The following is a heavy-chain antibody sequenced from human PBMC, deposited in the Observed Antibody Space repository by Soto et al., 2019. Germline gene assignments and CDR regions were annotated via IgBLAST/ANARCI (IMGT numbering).Heavy chain of an antibody. J-gene: IGHJ4*02. CDR3: ASGGSYVNY. Sequence: TSETLSLTCTVSGGSISSYYWSWIRQPPGKGLEWIGYIYYSGSTNYNPSLKSRVTISVDTSKNQFSLKLSSVTAADTAVYYCASGGSYVNYWGQGTLVTVSS. CDR1: GGSISSYY. CDR2: IYYSGST. V-gene: IGHV4-59*01. D-gene: IGHD1-26*01.